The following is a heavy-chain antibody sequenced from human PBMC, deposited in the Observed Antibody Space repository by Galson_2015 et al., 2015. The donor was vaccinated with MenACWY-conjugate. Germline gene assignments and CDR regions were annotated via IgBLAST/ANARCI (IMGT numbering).Heavy chain of an antibody. Sequence: SLRLSCAASGFTFNNYWMHWVRQPPGKGLEWISYIKADGSFSNYADSVKGRFTISTENAKNMVYLQMDGLGDEDTAVYFCARDNNWSFDSWGQGTLVTVSS. V-gene: IGHV3-74*01. D-gene: IGHD1-1*01. CDR1: GFTFNNYW. CDR3: ARDNNWSFDS. J-gene: IGHJ4*02. CDR2: IKADGSFS.